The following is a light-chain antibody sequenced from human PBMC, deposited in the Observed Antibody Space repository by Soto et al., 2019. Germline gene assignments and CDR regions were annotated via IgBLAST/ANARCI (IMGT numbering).Light chain of an antibody. V-gene: IGKV1-39*01. CDR1: QTIDNF. CDR2: TAS. CDR3: QQSYTTPWT. J-gene: IGKJ1*01. Sequence: DIPMTQSPSSLSASVGARVTISCRASQTIDNFLNWYQQKPGTAPELLIYTASSLQSGVPSRFSGSGSGTDFTLTVSSLEPEDSATYYCQQSYTTPWTFGQGTKVEIK.